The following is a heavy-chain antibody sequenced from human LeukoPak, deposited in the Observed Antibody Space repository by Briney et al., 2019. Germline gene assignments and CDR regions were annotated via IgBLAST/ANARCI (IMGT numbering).Heavy chain of an antibody. D-gene: IGHD1-1*01. Sequence: GGSLRLSCAASGFTVSSDYMSWVRQAPGKGLEWVSVIYSGGSTYYADSVKGRFTISRDNSKNTLYLQMNSLRAEDTAVYYCARTTGTRGYFDYWGQGTLVTVSS. V-gene: IGHV3-53*01. CDR3: ARTTGTRGYFDY. J-gene: IGHJ4*02. CDR2: IYSGGST. CDR1: GFTVSSDY.